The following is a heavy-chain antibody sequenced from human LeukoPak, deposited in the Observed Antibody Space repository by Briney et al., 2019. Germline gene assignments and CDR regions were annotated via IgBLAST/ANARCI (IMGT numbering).Heavy chain of an antibody. V-gene: IGHV3-11*04. D-gene: IGHD6-6*01. CDR1: GFTFTDYY. CDR2: ISSTGSLM. J-gene: IGHJ4*02. Sequence: GGSLRLSCAASGFTFTDYYLSWIRQAPGKGLEWVAYISSTGSLMYYAHSVKGRFTISRDNAQNLVYLQMNSLRAEDTAVYYCGGEPYGTSSDRLDYWGQGTLATVSS. CDR3: GGEPYGTSSDRLDY.